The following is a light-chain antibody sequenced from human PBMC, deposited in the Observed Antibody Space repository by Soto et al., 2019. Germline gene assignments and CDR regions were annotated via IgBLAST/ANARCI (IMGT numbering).Light chain of an antibody. V-gene: IGKV2-28*01. J-gene: IGKJ5*01. CDR1: QSLLYNNTYNY. Sequence: DIVMTHSPLTLPVTPGGAASISCRSGQSLLYNNTYNYLDWYVQKPGQSPQLLIYFGSNRAPGVPDRFSGSGSGTVFTLKINRVEAEDVGTYYCMQALQSLTLGQGTRLEIK. CDR2: FGS. CDR3: MQALQSLT.